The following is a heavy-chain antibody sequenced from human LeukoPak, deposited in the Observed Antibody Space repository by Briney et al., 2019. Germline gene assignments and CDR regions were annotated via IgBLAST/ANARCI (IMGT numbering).Heavy chain of an antibody. Sequence: GGSLRLSCAASGISFSDYYMSWIRQAPGKGLEWVSYISSSGSTKYYADSVKGRFTISRDNVKNSLYLQMKSLRAEDTAVYYCASPARANAFDLWGRGTMVTVSS. CDR3: ASPARANAFDL. J-gene: IGHJ3*01. CDR1: GISFSDYY. CDR2: ISSSGSTK. V-gene: IGHV3-11*01.